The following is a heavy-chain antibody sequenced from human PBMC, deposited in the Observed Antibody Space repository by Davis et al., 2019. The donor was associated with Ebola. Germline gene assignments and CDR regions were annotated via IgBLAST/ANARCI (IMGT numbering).Heavy chain of an antibody. CDR3: AREDSESYFDS. Sequence: AASVKVSCKAPGGTFRKYTITWVRQAPGQGLEWMGGIIPIFGTANYAQRFQGRVTITADKSTSTAYMELSSLGPEDTAVYYCAREDSESYFDSWGQETLVTVSS. V-gene: IGHV1-69*06. CDR2: IIPIFGTA. J-gene: IGHJ4*02. D-gene: IGHD1-26*01. CDR1: GGTFRKYT.